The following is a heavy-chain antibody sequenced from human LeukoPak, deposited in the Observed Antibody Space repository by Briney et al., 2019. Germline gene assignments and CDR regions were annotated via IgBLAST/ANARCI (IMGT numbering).Heavy chain of an antibody. CDR1: GFTFGSYA. J-gene: IGHJ4*02. D-gene: IGHD5-12*01. CDR2: ISRSGDST. Sequence: GGSRRLSCEASGFTFGSYAMSWVRQAPGKGLEWVSTISRSGDSTSYSDSVKGRISISRDNSKNTVSLRLNSLRAEDTAVYYCARYSGIVTTNPTVFDYWGQGTLVTVSS. V-gene: IGHV3-23*01. CDR3: ARYSGIVTTNPTVFDY.